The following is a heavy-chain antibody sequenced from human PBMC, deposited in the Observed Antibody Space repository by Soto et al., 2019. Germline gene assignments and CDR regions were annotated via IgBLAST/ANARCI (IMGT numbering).Heavy chain of an antibody. D-gene: IGHD1-26*01. CDR2: IKQDGSEK. Sequence: EVQLVESGGGLVQPGGSLRLSCAASGFTFSSYWMSWVRQAPGKGLEWVANIKQDGSEKYYVDSVKGRFTISRDNSKNTLYLQMNSLRAEDTAVYYCAKDGVGARSGAFDIWGQGTMVTVSS. CDR1: GFTFSSYW. CDR3: AKDGVGARSGAFDI. J-gene: IGHJ3*02. V-gene: IGHV3-7*01.